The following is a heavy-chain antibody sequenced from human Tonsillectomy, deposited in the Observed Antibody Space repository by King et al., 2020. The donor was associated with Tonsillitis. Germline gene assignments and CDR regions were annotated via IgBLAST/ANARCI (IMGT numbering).Heavy chain of an antibody. D-gene: IGHD3-22*01. CDR2: IYYSGST. CDR3: ERLQYYYDSSALGWAFDI. Sequence: QLQESGPGLVKPSETLSLTCTVSGGSISSYYWSWIRQPPGKGLEWIGYIYYSGSTNYNPSLKSRVTISVDTSKNQFSLKLSSVTAADTAVYYCERLQYYYDSSALGWAFDIWGQGTMVTVSS. J-gene: IGHJ3*02. V-gene: IGHV4-59*08. CDR1: GGSISSYY.